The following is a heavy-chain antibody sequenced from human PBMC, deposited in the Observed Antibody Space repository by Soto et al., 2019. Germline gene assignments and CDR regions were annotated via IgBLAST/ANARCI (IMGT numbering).Heavy chain of an antibody. J-gene: IGHJ6*02. CDR2: ISYDGSNK. V-gene: IGHV3-30*04. Sequence: GGSLRLSCAASGFTFSSYAMHWVRQAPGKGLEWVAVISYDGSNKYYADSVKGRFTISRDNSKNTLYLQMNSLRAEDTAVYYCARDGKDIVVVPAAIYYYCGMDVWGQGTTVTVSS. CDR3: ARDGKDIVVVPAAIYYYCGMDV. CDR1: GFTFSSYA. D-gene: IGHD2-2*02.